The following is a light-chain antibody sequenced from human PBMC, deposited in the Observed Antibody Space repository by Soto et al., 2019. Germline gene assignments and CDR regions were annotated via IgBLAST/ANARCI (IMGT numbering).Light chain of an antibody. CDR2: GAS. CDR1: QSVTSN. J-gene: IGKJ1*01. CDR3: QQSKNWPTWT. Sequence: EIVMRPSPATLSVSTVDRDTLSCWASQSVTSNLAWYQQKLGQAPRLLIYGASIRATGIPARFSGSESGTEFTLTIRRLQSEDLAFYDGQQSKNWPTWTGGQGTKGEIK. V-gene: IGKV3-15*01.